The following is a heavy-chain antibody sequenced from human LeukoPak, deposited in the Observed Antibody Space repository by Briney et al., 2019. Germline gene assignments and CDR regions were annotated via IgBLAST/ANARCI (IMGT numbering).Heavy chain of an antibody. CDR3: AKTYYYYMDV. CDR1: GYTFTISG. CDR2: ISAYNGNT. J-gene: IGHJ6*03. Sequence: ASVKVSCKASGYTFTISGITWVRHAPGQGLEWMGWISAYNGNTDYAQKFQGRVTMTTDTSTSIAYMELRSLRSDDTAVYYCAKTYYYYMDVWGKGTTVTVSS. V-gene: IGHV1-18*01.